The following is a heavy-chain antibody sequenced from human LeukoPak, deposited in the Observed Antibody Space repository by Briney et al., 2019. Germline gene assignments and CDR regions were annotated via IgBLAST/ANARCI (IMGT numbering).Heavy chain of an antibody. CDR3: ARDRGFVGVFYSGIDV. V-gene: IGHV3-21*01. CDR2: ISGTSTYI. J-gene: IGHJ6*02. D-gene: IGHD4-11*01. Sequence: PGGSLRLSCAASGFTFNTHRMHWVRQAPGKGLEWVSSISGTSTYIHYADSVRGRFTISRDNAKHSLYLQMNSLRAEDTAVYFCARDRGFVGVFYSGIDVWGQGTTITVSS. CDR1: GFTFNTHR.